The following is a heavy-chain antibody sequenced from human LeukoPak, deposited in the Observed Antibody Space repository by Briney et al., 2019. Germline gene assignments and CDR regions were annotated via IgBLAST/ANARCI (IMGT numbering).Heavy chain of an antibody. J-gene: IGHJ3*02. V-gene: IGHV3-7*01. Sequence: GGSLRLSCAASGFTFSTYWMNWVRQAPGKGLEWVANIKQDGSEKYYVDSVKGRFTISRDNAKNSLYLQMNSLRAEDTAVYYCARGRQNSGSYSDAFDIWGQGTMVTVSS. CDR3: ARGRQNSGSYSDAFDI. CDR1: GFTFSTYW. CDR2: IKQDGSEK. D-gene: IGHD1-26*01.